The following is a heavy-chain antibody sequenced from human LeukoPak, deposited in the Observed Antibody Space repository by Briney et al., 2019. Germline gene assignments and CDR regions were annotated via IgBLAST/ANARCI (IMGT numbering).Heavy chain of an antibody. CDR3: AKAPGIAVAGTPGY. CDR1: GFTFSSYA. V-gene: IGHV3-23*01. Sequence: AGGSLRLSCAASGFTFSSYAMSWVRQAPGKGLEWVSAISGSGGSTYYADSVKGRFTISRDNSKNTLHLQMNSLRAEDTAVYYCAKAPGIAVAGTPGYWGQGTLVTVSS. CDR2: ISGSGGST. J-gene: IGHJ4*02. D-gene: IGHD6-19*01.